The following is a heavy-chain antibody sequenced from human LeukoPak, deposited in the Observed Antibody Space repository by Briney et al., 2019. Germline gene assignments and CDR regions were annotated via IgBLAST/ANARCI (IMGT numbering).Heavy chain of an antibody. J-gene: IGHJ4*02. CDR3: TRTDSSGCYDTPDY. CDR1: GFTFXNAW. V-gene: IGHV3-73*01. CDR2: IRSKANSYAT. D-gene: IGHD3-22*01. Sequence: SLRLSCAAXGFTFXNAWMSWVRQAPGKGLEWVGRIRSKANSYATAYAVSVKGRFTISRDDSKNTAYLQMNSLKTEDTAMYYCTRTDSSGCYDTPDYWGQGTLVTVSS.